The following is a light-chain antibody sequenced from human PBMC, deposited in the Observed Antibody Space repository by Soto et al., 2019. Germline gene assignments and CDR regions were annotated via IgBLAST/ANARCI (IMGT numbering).Light chain of an antibody. J-gene: IGLJ3*02. CDR2: EVN. CDR3: SSYTSSSPWV. Sequence: QSVLTQPASVSGSPGQSITISCTGTSSDVGGYNYVSWYQQHPGKAPKLIIYEVNNRPSGVSNRFSGSKSGNTASLTISGLQAEDEADYYCSSYTSSSPWVFGGGTQLTVL. CDR1: SSDVGGYNY. V-gene: IGLV2-14*01.